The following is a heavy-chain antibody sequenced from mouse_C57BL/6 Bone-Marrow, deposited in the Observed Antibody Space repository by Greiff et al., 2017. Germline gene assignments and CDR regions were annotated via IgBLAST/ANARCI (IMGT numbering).Heavy chain of an antibody. CDR3: AEDSAVYYCAYYYGSSYRYFDV. Sequence: QVQLKQSGPELARPWASVKISCPAFYTFSRRVHFAIRDTNYWMQWVKQRPGQGLEWIGAIYPGNGDPSYNQKFKGTATLTADNSSSPAYMQLSSLTAEDSAVYYCAYYYGSSYRYFDVWGTGTTVTVSS. D-gene: IGHD1-1*01. J-gene: IGHJ1*03. CDR2: GQGLEWIG. V-gene: IGHV1-87*01. CDR1: YTFSRRVH.